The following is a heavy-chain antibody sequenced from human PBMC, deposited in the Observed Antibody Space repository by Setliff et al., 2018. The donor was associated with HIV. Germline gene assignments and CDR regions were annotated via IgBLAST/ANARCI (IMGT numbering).Heavy chain of an antibody. CDR3: ARHAGGYPFYYYYYYMDV. Sequence: PSETLSLTCTVSGGSISSYYWSWIRQPPGKGLEWIGYIYYSGSTNYNPPLKSRVTISVDTSKNQFSLKLSSVTAADTAVYYCARHAGGYPFYYYYYYMDVWGKGTTVTVSS. D-gene: IGHD3-22*01. CDR1: GGSISSYY. V-gene: IGHV4-59*08. CDR2: IYYSGST. J-gene: IGHJ6*03.